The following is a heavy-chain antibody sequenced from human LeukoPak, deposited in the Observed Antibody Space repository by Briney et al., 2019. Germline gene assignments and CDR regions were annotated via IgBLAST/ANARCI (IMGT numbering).Heavy chain of an antibody. CDR3: ARVAYYDYVWGSYRSNGSYYFDY. CDR2: IYHSGST. V-gene: IGHV4-38-2*02. CDR1: GYSISSGYY. J-gene: IGHJ4*02. D-gene: IGHD3-16*02. Sequence: TSSETLSLTCTVSGYSISSGYYWGWIRQPPGKGLEWIGSIYHSGSTYYNPSLKSRVTISVDTSKNQFSLKLSSVTAADTAVYYCARVAYYDYVWGSYRSNGSYYFDYWGQGTLVTVSS.